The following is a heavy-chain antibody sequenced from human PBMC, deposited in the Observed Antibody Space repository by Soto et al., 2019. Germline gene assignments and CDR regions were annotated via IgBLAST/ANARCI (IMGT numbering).Heavy chain of an antibody. Sequence: SETLSLTCTVSGGSISSGGYYWSWIRQHPGKGLEWIGYIYYSGSTYYNPSLKSRVTISVDTSKNQFSLKLSSVTAADTAVYYCARGIYNVTTGDWFDPWGQGTLVTVSS. CDR1: GGSISSGGYY. CDR2: IYYSGST. V-gene: IGHV4-31*03. J-gene: IGHJ5*02. D-gene: IGHD4-17*01. CDR3: ARGIYNVTTGDWFDP.